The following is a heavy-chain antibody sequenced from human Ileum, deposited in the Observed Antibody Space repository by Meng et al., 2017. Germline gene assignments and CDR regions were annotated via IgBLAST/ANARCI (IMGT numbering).Heavy chain of an antibody. D-gene: IGHD5-12*01. CDR1: GYTFTDYG. Sequence: QFQLVQPGAEVKKPGASVTVSCKASGYTFTDYGISWVRQAPGQRLQWLGWVSGYSGQSHYAQRVQDRVAMTTDTSTNTAYMELRSLRSDDTAVYYCAKDSVATATQFDSWGQGTLVTVSS. J-gene: IGHJ4*02. V-gene: IGHV1-18*01. CDR2: VSGYSGQS. CDR3: AKDSVATATQFDS.